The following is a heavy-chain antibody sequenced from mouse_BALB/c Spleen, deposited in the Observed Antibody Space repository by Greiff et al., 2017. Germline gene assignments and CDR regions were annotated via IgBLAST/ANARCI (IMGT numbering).Heavy chain of an antibody. Sequence: VQLQQSGPELGKPGASVKISCKASGYSFTGYNMYWVKQSHRKSLEWIGYIDPYNGGTSYNQKSKGKATLTVDKSSSTAYMHLNSLTSEDSAIYYCARGDDYDRIDYWGQGTTLTVSS. D-gene: IGHD2-4*01. V-gene: IGHV1S135*01. CDR2: IDPYNGGT. J-gene: IGHJ2*01. CDR1: GYSFTGYN. CDR3: ARGDDYDRIDY.